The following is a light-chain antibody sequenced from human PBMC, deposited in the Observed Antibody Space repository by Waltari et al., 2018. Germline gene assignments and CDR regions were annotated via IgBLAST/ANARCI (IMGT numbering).Light chain of an antibody. CDR3: QVWDATTDHVV. CDR2: GEN. V-gene: IGLV3-21*02. J-gene: IGLJ2*01. Sequence: SYVLSQPPSVSLAPGQTATISCGGHDIARYRVHWSPHKSGQAPVLVVYGENDRPSGIPERFSGSNSGNTATATLTISRVEAGDEADYYCQVWDATTDHVVFGGGTKLTVL. CDR1: DIARYR.